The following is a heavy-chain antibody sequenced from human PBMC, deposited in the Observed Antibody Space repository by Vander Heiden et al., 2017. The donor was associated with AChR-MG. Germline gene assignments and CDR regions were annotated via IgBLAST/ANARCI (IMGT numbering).Heavy chain of an antibody. CDR1: GYTFTRYG. CDR2: ISSYNGNT. J-gene: IGHJ3*02. V-gene: IGHV1-18*01. CDR3: ARTSVATRRNVDDAFDI. D-gene: IGHD6-6*01. Sequence: QVQLVQSGAEVKKPGASVKVSCKASGYTFTRYGIRWVRQAPGQGLEWMGWISSYNGNTNYVQKLQGRVTMTTDTSTSTAYMELKSLRSDDTAVYYCARTSVATRRNVDDAFDIWGQGTMVTVSS.